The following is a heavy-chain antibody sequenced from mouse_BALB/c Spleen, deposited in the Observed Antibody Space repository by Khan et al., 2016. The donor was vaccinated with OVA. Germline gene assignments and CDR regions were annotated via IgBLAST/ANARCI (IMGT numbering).Heavy chain of an antibody. CDR2: ISRGTSYT. CDR1: GFNFSSYG. CDR3: ARAYYGNDYYAMDN. V-gene: IGHV5-6*01. J-gene: IGHJ4*01. Sequence: EVQGVESGGDLVKPGGSLKLSCAASGFNFSSYGMSWVRQTPNKRLEWVASISRGTSYTYYADSVKGRFTISRDNAKNTLYLQMSSLKSEDTAMYYCARAYYGNDYYAMDNWGQGTSVTVSS. D-gene: IGHD2-9*01.